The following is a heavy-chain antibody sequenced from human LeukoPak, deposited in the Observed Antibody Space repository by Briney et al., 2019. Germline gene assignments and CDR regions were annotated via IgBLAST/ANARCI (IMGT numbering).Heavy chain of an antibody. CDR3: ARARWRQGWFDP. Sequence: SETLSLTCTVSGGSISGSNYYWAWVRQPPGKGLEWVGSGFYGGSAYSNPSLKSRVTISVDTSKNQFSLKLSSVTAADTAVYYCARARWRQGWFDPWGQGTLVTVSS. CDR1: GGSISGSNYY. CDR2: GFYGGSA. D-gene: IGHD2-21*02. V-gene: IGHV4-39*07. J-gene: IGHJ5*02.